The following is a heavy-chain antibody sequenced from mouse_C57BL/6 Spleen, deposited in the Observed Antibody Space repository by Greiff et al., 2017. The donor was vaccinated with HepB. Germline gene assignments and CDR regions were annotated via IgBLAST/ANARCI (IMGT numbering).Heavy chain of an antibody. CDR2: ISSGSSTI. CDR3: ATIYYTQYYAMDY. D-gene: IGHD2-1*01. CDR1: GFTFSDYG. Sequence: VQLKESGGGLVKPGGSLKLSCAASGFTFSDYGMHWVRQAPEKGLEWVAYISSGSSTIYYADTVKGRFTISRDNAKNTLFLQMTSLRSEDTAMYYCATIYYTQYYAMDYWGQGASVTVSS. V-gene: IGHV5-17*01. J-gene: IGHJ4*01.